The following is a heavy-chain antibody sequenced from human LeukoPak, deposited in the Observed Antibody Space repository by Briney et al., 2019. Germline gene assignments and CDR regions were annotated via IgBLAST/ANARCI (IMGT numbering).Heavy chain of an antibody. J-gene: IGHJ4*02. CDR1: GGSITNYY. CDR3: ARRGGSWKANYYFDY. Sequence: SETLSLTCTVSGGSITNYYWGWIRQPPGKGLEWIGYVYDRGSTNYNPSLKSQVTISVDTSKNQFSLKLSSVTAADTAVYYCARRGGSWKANYYFDYWGQGTLVTVSS. V-gene: IGHV4-59*08. CDR2: VYDRGST. D-gene: IGHD2-15*01.